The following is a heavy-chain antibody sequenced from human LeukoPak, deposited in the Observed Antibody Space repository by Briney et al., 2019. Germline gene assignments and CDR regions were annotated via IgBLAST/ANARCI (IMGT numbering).Heavy chain of an antibody. J-gene: IGHJ4*02. D-gene: IGHD6-13*01. CDR3: ARFRYSSRRYFDY. V-gene: IGHV4-39*07. Sequence: SETLSLTCTVSGGSISSSSYYWGWIRQPPGKGLEWIGSIYYSGSTYYNPSLKSRVTISVDTSKNQFSLKLSSVTAADTAVYYCARFRYSSRRYFDYWGQGTLVTVSS. CDR2: IYYSGST. CDR1: GGSISSSSYY.